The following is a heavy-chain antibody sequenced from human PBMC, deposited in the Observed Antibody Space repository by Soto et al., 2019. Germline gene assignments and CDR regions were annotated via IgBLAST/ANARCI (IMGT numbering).Heavy chain of an antibody. CDR1: GGSFSGYY. J-gene: IGHJ4*02. D-gene: IGHD5-12*01. CDR3: AGVDTQPKNSGYDPLRGIYFDY. Sequence: SETLSLTCAVYGGSFSGYYWSWIRQPPGKGLEWIGEINHSGSTNYNPSLKSRVTISVDTSKNQFSLKLSSVTAADTAVYYCAGVDTQPKNSGYDPLRGIYFDYWGQGTLVTVSS. CDR2: INHSGST. V-gene: IGHV4-34*01.